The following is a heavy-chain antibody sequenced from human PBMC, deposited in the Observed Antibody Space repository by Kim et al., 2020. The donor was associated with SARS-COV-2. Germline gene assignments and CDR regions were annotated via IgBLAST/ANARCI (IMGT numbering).Heavy chain of an antibody. V-gene: IGHV1-46*01. CDR2: INPTAGST. J-gene: IGHJ4*02. Sequence: ASVKVSCKASGYTFTNYRLYWVRQAPGQGLEWMGIINPTAGSTTYAPNFQGRLTMTTDTSTSTVYMDLSSLRSDDTAIYYCTRVNTNYIDYWGQGTLVTVSS. D-gene: IGHD1-26*01. CDR3: TRVNTNYIDY. CDR1: GYTFTNYR.